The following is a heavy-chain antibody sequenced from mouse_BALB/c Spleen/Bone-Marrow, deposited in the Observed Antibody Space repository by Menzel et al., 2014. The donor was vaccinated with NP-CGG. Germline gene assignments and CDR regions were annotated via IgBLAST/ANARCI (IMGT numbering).Heavy chain of an antibody. CDR3: ARVGYRYDGYAMDY. Sequence: QVQLQQSGPGLVAPSQSLSIPCTVSGFSLTSYGVHWVRQPPGKGLEWLGVIWAGGSTNYNSALMSRLSISKDNSKSQVFLKMNSLQTDDTAMYYCARVGYRYDGYAMDYWGQGTSVTVSS. V-gene: IGHV2-9*02. D-gene: IGHD2-14*01. CDR1: GFSLTSYG. J-gene: IGHJ4*01. CDR2: IWAGGST.